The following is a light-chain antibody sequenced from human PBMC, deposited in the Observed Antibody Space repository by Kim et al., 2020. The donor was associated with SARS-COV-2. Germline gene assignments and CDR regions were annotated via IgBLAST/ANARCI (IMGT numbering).Light chain of an antibody. J-gene: IGKJ2*01. CDR1: QSIGYF. CDR3: QQRTNRLPYT. V-gene: IGKV3-11*01. CDR2: DAS. Sequence: EIVLTQSPATLSLSPGERATLSCRASQSIGYFLAWFQQKPGQAPRLLIYDASNRVTGIPARFSGSGSGTDFTLTISSLEPEDFALYYWQQRTNRLPYTFGQGTKLEIK.